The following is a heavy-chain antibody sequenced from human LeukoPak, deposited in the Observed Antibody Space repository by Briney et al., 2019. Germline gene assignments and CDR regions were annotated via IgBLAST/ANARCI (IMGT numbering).Heavy chain of an antibody. Sequence: SETLSLTCTVSGGSISSYYWSWIRQPPGKGLEWIGYIYYSGSTNYNPSLKSRVTISVDTSKNQFSLKLSSVTAADTAVYYCARATPSIAAAGRIPDIFDYWGQGTLVTVSS. CDR1: GGSISSYY. CDR3: ARATPSIAAAGRIPDIFDY. J-gene: IGHJ4*02. V-gene: IGHV4-59*08. CDR2: IYYSGST. D-gene: IGHD6-13*01.